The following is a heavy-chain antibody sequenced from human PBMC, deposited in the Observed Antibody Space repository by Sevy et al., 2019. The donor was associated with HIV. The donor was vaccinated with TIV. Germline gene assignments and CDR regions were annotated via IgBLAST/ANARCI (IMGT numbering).Heavy chain of an antibody. J-gene: IGHJ6*03. CDR1: GFTFSSYS. V-gene: IGHV3-21*01. Sequence: GGSLRLSCAASGFTFSSYSMNWVRQAPGKGLEWVSSISSSSSYIYYVDSVKGQFTISRDNAKNSLYLQRNSLRAEDTAVYYCARVADYAFWSGYEQYYYYMDVWGKGTTVTVS. CDR2: ISSSSSYI. CDR3: ARVADYAFWSGYEQYYYYMDV. D-gene: IGHD3-3*01.